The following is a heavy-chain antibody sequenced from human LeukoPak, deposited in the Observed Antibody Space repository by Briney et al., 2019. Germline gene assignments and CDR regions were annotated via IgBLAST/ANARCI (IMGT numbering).Heavy chain of an antibody. Sequence: SETLSLTCTVSGGSISSYYWSWIRQPPGKGLEWIAYIYYSGSTNYNPSLKSRVTISVDTSKNQFSLKLSSVTAADTAVYYCARGGGIAARPGWFDPWGQGTLVTVSS. CDR3: ARGGGIAARPGWFDP. CDR1: GGSISSYY. D-gene: IGHD6-6*01. CDR2: IYYSGST. J-gene: IGHJ5*02. V-gene: IGHV4-59*01.